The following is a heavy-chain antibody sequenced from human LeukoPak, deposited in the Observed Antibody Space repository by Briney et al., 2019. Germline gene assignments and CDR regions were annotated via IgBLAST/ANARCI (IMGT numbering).Heavy chain of an antibody. J-gene: IGHJ4*02. Sequence: GRSLRLSCAASGFTFSSYGMHWVRQAPGKGLEWVAVIWYDGSNKYYADSVKGRFTISRDNSKNTLYLQMNSLRAEDTAVYYCAKQRLGGGGYYFDYWGQGTLSPSPQ. CDR3: AKQRLGGGGYYFDY. CDR2: IWYDGSNK. V-gene: IGHV3-33*06. CDR1: GFTFSSYG. D-gene: IGHD3-16*01.